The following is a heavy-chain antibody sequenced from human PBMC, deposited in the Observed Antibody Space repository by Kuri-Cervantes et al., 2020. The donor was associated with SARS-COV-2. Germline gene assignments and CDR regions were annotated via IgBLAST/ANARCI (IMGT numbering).Heavy chain of an antibody. Sequence: GESLKISCAASGFTFSSYAMHWVRQAPGKGLEWVAVISYDGSNKYYADSVKGRFTISRDNSKNTVFLQMNSLRAEDTALYYCAKSLPAGTWSFDYWGPGTLVTVSS. J-gene: IGHJ4*02. D-gene: IGHD6-19*01. CDR2: ISYDGSNK. V-gene: IGHV3-30-3*02. CDR3: AKSLPAGTWSFDY. CDR1: GFTFSSYA.